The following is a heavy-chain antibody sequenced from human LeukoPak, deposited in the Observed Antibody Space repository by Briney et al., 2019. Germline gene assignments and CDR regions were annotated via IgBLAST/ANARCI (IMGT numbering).Heavy chain of an antibody. Sequence: GGSLRLSCAASGFTFSSSAMSWVRQAPGKGLEWVSVISSSGGSTYYADSVKGRFTISRDNSKNTLYLQMNSLRAEDTAVHYCAKSAAGGWPYWYFDLWGRGTLVTVSS. V-gene: IGHV3-23*01. CDR3: AKSAAGGWPYWYFDL. CDR1: GFTFSSSA. J-gene: IGHJ2*01. CDR2: ISSSGGST. D-gene: IGHD6-19*01.